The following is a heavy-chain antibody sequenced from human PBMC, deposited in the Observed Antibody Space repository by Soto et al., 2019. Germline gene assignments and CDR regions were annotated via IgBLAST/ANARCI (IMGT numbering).Heavy chain of an antibody. V-gene: IGHV1-69*12. J-gene: IGHJ4*02. Sequence: QVQLVQSGAEVKKPGSSVKVSCKASGGTFSSYAISWVRQAPGQGLEWMGGIIPIFGTANYAQKFQGRVTSTADESTSTAYMELSSLRSEDTAVYYCASTPQYYYGSGSYYYWGQGTLVTVSS. D-gene: IGHD3-10*01. CDR1: GGTFSSYA. CDR3: ASTPQYYYGSGSYYY. CDR2: IIPIFGTA.